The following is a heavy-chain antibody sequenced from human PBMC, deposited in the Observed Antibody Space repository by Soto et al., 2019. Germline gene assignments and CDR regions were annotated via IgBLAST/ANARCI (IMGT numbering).Heavy chain of an antibody. CDR2: ISSSSSYI. J-gene: IGHJ4*02. V-gene: IGHV3-21*01. D-gene: IGHD5-18*01. CDR1: GFTFSSYS. CDR3: ARDSGDQIQLWSIGGSCDY. Sequence: EVQLVESGGGLVKPGGSLRLSCAASGFTFSSYSMNWVRQAPGKGLEWVSSISSSSSYIYYADSVKGRFTISRDNAKNSLYLQMNSLRAEDTAVYYCARDSGDQIQLWSIGGSCDYWGQGTLVTVSS.